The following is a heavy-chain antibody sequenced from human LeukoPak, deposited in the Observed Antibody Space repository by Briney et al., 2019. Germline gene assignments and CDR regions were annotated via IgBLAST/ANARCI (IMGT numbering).Heavy chain of an antibody. CDR3: ARPPAARRGDY. V-gene: IGHV3-48*03. CDR1: GFTFSSYE. J-gene: IGHJ4*02. Sequence: PGGSLRLSCAASGFTFSSYEMNWVRQAPGKGLEWVSYISSSGSTIYHADSVKGRFTISRDNAKNSLYLQMNSLRAEDTAVYYCARPPAARRGDYWGQGTLVTVSS. D-gene: IGHD6-6*01. CDR2: ISSSGSTI.